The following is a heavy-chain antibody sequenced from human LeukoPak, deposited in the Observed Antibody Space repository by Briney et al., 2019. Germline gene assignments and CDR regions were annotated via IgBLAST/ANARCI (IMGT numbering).Heavy chain of an antibody. CDR2: ISSSSSYI. CDR3: ARDRSGWYYFDY. J-gene: IGHJ4*02. CDR1: GFTFGSYS. V-gene: IGHV3-21*01. D-gene: IGHD6-19*01. Sequence: GGSLRLSCAASGFTFGSYSMNWVRQAPGKGLEWVSSISSSSSYIYYADSVKGRFTISRDNAKNSLYLQMNSLRAEDTAVYYCARDRSGWYYFDYWGQGTLVTVSS.